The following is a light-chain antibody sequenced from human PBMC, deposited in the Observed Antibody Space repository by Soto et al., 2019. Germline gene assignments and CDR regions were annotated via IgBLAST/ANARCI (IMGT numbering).Light chain of an antibody. CDR2: GAS. Sequence: DIQMTQSPSSLSASVGDRVSITCRASQDIRSDLGWYQQEPGRAPKRLIYGASSLQSGVPSRFSGSGSGTEFTPTISSLHPEDFAVYYCQQYGSSQTWTFGQGTKVDIK. V-gene: IGKV1-17*01. CDR3: QQYGSSQTWT. J-gene: IGKJ1*01. CDR1: QDIRSD.